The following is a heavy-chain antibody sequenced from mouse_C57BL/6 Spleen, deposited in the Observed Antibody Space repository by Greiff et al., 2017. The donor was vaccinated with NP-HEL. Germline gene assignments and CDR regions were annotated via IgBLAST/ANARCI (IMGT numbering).Heavy chain of an antibody. CDR1: GFTFSSYG. CDR2: ISSGGSYT. V-gene: IGHV5-6*01. Sequence: EVMLVESGGDLVKPGGSLKLSCAASGFTFSSYGMSWVRQTPDKRLEWVATISSGGSYTYYPDSVKGRFTISRDNAKNTLYLQMSSLKSEDTAMYYCARHQLGSGAWFAYWGQGTLVTVSA. J-gene: IGHJ3*01. CDR3: ARHQLGSGAWFAY. D-gene: IGHD4-1*02.